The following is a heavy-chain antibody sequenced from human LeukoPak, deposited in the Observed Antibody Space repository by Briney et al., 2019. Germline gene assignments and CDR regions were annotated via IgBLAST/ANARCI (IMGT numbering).Heavy chain of an antibody. CDR2: ISYDGTDK. Sequence: GGSLRLSCAASGFTFTTFPKHWVRQPPGKGLEWVAVISYDGTDKYYADSVKGRFTISRDNSKSTLYLQMDSLRAEDTAVYYCASPNSMAGTHYFHYWGQGTLVTVSS. D-gene: IGHD6-19*01. V-gene: IGHV3-30*04. CDR3: ASPNSMAGTHYFHY. J-gene: IGHJ4*02. CDR1: GFTFTTFP.